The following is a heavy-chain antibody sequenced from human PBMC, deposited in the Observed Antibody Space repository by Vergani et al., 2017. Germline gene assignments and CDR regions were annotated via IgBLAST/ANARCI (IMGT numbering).Heavy chain of an antibody. CDR1: GFTSAGYA. J-gene: IGHJ5*02. V-gene: IGHV3-9*02. CDR3: AKDLGTSSGGGWFDP. CDR2: ISWNSNSI. Sequence: VQLEESGGGLVLPGRSLLLSCVASGFTSAGYAMHWVRQAPGKGLEWVSGISWNSNSIGYADSVKGRFTISRDNAKNSLYLQMNSLRAEDTALYYCAKDLGTSSGGGWFDPWGQGTLVTVSS. D-gene: IGHD6-6*01.